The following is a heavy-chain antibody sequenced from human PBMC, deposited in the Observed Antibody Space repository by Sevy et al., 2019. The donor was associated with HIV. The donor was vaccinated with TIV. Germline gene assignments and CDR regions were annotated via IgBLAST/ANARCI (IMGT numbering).Heavy chain of an antibody. D-gene: IGHD3-10*01. CDR3: TTDSEKRGLSALLDY. J-gene: IGHJ4*02. CDR2: IKSKTDGGTT. Sequence: GGSLRLSCAASGFTFSNAWMSWVRQAPGKGLEWVGRIKSKTDGGTTDYAAPVKGRFTISRDDSKNTLYLQMNSLKTEDTDIYYCTTDSEKRGLSALLDYWGQGTLVTVSS. V-gene: IGHV3-15*01. CDR1: GFTFSNAW.